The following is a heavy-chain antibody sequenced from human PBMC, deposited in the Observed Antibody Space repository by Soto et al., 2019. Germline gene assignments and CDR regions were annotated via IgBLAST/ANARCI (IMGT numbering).Heavy chain of an antibody. CDR3: ARGIGFGAP. CDR2: IYYSGST. V-gene: IGHV4-31*03. Sequence: QVQLQESGPGLVKPSQTLSLTCTVSGGSISSGGYYWSWIRQHPGKGLEWIGYIYYSGSTYNYPSPKSRVTISVDTSKNQVSLKVSSVTGADTAVYYCARGIGFGAPWGQGTLVTVSS. J-gene: IGHJ5*02. D-gene: IGHD3-10*01. CDR1: GGSISSGGYY.